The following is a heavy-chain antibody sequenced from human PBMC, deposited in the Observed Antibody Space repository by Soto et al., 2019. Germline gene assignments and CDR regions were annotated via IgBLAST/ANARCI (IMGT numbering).Heavy chain of an antibody. CDR1: GFTFSDYY. CDR3: AREYYDGVDV. J-gene: IGHJ6*02. Sequence: QVQLVESGGGLVRPGGSLRLSCAASGFTFSDYYMTWIRQAPGKGLEWVSYITGSSDYTNYADSVKGRFTISRDNVKHSMYLQTDSVRAEDTAVYYCAREYYDGVDVWGQGTTVTVSS. CDR2: ITGSSDYT. V-gene: IGHV3-11*05.